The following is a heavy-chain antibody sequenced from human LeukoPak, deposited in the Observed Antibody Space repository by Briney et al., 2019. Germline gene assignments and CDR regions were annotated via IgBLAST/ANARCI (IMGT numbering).Heavy chain of an antibody. J-gene: IGHJ5*02. CDR3: ARDPGLDYDSSGLLRWFDP. Sequence: SETLSLTCTVSGGSISSYYWSWIRQPPGKGLEWIGYIYYSGSTNYNPSLKSRVTISVDTSKNQFSLKLSSVTAADTAVYYCARDPGLDYDSSGLLRWFDPWGQGTLVTVSS. CDR1: GGSISSYY. CDR2: IYYSGST. V-gene: IGHV4-59*01. D-gene: IGHD3-22*01.